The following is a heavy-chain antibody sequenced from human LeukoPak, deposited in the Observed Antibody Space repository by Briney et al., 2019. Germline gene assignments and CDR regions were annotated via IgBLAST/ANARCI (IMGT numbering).Heavy chain of an antibody. CDR2: IRNKVYGGTI. J-gene: IGHJ4*02. D-gene: IGHD3-10*01. CDR3: LRYYGSGSLSGY. CDR1: GFNFGDYA. Sequence: GRSLRLSCTDSGFNFGDYAMGWVRQAPGKGLEWVGFIRNKVYGGTIEYAAAVNGRFTISRDDSKSIAFLQMDSLKTEDTAVYYCLRYYGSGSLSGYWGQGTLVTVSS. V-gene: IGHV3-49*04.